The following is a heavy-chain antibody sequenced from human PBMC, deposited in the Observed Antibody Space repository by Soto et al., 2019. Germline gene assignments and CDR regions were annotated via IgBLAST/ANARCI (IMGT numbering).Heavy chain of an antibody. V-gene: IGHV4-34*01. Sequence: SETLSLTCAVYGGSVIGYYWNWIRQPPGKGPEWIGEINHTGGTHYNPSLKSRVTMSVDTSKNQFSLRLSSVTAADTAIYYCATRITVFGLLIPPFDPWGQGTQVTVSS. CDR2: INHTGGT. CDR3: ATRITVFGLLIPPFDP. J-gene: IGHJ5*02. CDR1: GGSVIGYY. D-gene: IGHD3-3*01.